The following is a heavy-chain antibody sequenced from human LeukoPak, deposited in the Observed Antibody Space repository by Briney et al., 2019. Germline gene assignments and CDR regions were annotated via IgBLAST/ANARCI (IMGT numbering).Heavy chain of an antibody. CDR1: GYTFTKYF. D-gene: IGHD2-21*02. V-gene: IGHV1-46*01. CDR2: INPRGGST. CDR3: ARRDCVGDCYSNWFDP. J-gene: IGHJ5*02. Sequence: ASVKVSCKASGYTFTKYFMHWVRQAHGQGLEWMGIINPRGGSTGYAQKFQGRITMTTDMSTRTVYMELSSLESEDTAVYYCARRDCVGDCYSNWFDPWGQGTLVTVSS.